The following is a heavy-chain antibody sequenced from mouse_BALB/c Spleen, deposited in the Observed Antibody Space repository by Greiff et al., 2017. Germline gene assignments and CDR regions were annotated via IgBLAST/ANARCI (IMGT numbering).Heavy chain of an antibody. CDR1: GFDFSRYW. CDR3: ARGGKNYYGSYAMDY. D-gene: IGHD1-2*01. V-gene: IGHV4-1*02. J-gene: IGHJ4*01. CDR2: INPDSSTI. Sequence: EVKLLESGGGLVQPGGSLKLSCAASGFDFSRYWMSWVRQAPGKGLEWIGEINPDSSTINYTPSLKDKFIISRDNAKNTLYLQMSKVRSEDTALYYCARGGKNYYGSYAMDYWGQGTSVTVSS.